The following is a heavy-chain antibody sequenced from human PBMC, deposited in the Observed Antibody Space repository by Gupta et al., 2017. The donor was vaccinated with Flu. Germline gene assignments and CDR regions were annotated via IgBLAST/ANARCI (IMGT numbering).Heavy chain of an antibody. V-gene: IGHV3-48*03. CDR1: GFTFSTYD. CDR2: IRSRTTT. CDR3: AKGHWDN. J-gene: IGHJ4*02. Sequence: SCGDLVSLAVSLTRSCAASGFTFSTYDMSWVRQAPGRGLEWISFIRSRTTTYYADSVRGRFTISRDNAKNSLYLQMSGLRDEDTAVYDCAKGHWDNWGQGTLVTVYS.